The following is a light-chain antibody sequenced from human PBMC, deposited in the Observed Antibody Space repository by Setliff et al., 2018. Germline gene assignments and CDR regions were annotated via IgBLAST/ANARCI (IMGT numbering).Light chain of an antibody. V-gene: IGKV4-1*01. CDR1: QSVLYSSNNKNY. CDR2: WAS. Sequence: DIVMTQSPDSLAVSLGERATINCKSSQSVLYSSNNKNYLAWYQQKPGQPPKLLIYWASTRESGVPDRFSGSGSGTDFTLTISSLQAEDVAVYYCQQYYSTRLTGTFGQGTKVDIK. J-gene: IGKJ1*01. CDR3: QQYYSTRLTGT.